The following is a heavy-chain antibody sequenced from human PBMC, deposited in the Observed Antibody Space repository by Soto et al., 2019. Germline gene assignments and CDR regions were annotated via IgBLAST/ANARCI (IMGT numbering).Heavy chain of an antibody. CDR2: AYYRSQWYY. CDR1: GDSVSSNSAA. CDR3: TKQKGDSRTYNGMDV. V-gene: IGHV6-1*01. Sequence: QVQLKQSGPGLLKPSQTLSLTCAISGDSVSSNSAAWNWIRQSPSRGLEWLGRAYYRSQWYYDSAVSVRSRITVIPDTSKNQFSLPLNSVTPEDTAVYYCTKQKGDSRTYNGMDVWGQGTTVPVSS. D-gene: IGHD2-21*02. J-gene: IGHJ6*02.